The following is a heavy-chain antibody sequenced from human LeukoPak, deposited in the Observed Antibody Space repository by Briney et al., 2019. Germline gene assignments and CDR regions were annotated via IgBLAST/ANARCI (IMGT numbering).Heavy chain of an antibody. CDR1: GFXFSSCD. D-gene: IGHD3-10*01. Sequence: PGGSLRLSCAASGFXFSSCDIHWVRQPTGKGLEWVSGIGTAGDTHYVDSVKGRFTISRENAKNSMYLQMNSLRAGDTAVYYCARKLWGNGLDVWGPGTTVTVSS. CDR3: ARKLWGNGLDV. CDR2: IGTAGDT. J-gene: IGHJ6*02. V-gene: IGHV3-13*04.